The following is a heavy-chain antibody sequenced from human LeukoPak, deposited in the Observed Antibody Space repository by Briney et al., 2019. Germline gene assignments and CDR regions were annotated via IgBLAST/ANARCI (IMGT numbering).Heavy chain of an antibody. CDR2: INTNTGNP. D-gene: IGHD3-16*02. V-gene: IGHV7-4-1*02. CDR1: GYTFTTYA. J-gene: IGHJ4*02. Sequence: EASVKVSCKASGYTFTTYAMSWVRQAPGQGLEWMGWINTNTGNPTYAQGFTGRFVFSLDTSVSTAYLQISSLKAEDTAVYYRARDLAFGGVIVLDYWGQGTLVTVSS. CDR3: ARDLAFGGVIVLDY.